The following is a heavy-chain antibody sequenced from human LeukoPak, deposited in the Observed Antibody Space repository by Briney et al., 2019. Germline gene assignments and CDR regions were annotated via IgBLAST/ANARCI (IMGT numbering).Heavy chain of an antibody. CDR2: ISSSGSTI. D-gene: IGHD4-11*01. V-gene: IGHV3-11*01. CDR3: ARDSDYSNFYYYYGMDV. CDR1: GFTFSDYY. J-gene: IGHJ6*02. Sequence: PGGSLRLSCAASGFTFSDYYMSWIRQAPGKGLEWVSYISSSGSTIYYADSVKGRFTISRDNAKNSLYLQMNSLRAEDTAVYYCARDSDYSNFYYYYGMDVWGQGTTVTVSS.